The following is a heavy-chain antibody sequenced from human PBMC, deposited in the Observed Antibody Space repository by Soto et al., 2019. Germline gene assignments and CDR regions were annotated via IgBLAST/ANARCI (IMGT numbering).Heavy chain of an antibody. Sequence: GGSLRLSCAASGFTFSSYAMSWVRQAPGKGLEWVSAVSGSGGSTYYADSVKGRFTISRDNSKNTLYLQMNSLRAEDTAVYYCAKDVYYYDFWSGNYPPGYTCLDPWGRETLVPVPS. J-gene: IGHJ5*02. V-gene: IGHV3-23*01. CDR2: VSGSGGST. D-gene: IGHD3-3*01. CDR3: AKDVYYYDFWSGNYPPGYTCLDP. CDR1: GFTFSSYA.